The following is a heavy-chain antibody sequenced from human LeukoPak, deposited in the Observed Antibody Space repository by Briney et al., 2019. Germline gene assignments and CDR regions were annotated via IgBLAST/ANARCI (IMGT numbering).Heavy chain of an antibody. CDR3: AADGYYGSGSYY. V-gene: IGHV1-58*02. CDR1: GFTFTSSA. CDR2: IVVGSGNT. J-gene: IGHJ4*02. D-gene: IGHD3-10*01. Sequence: SVKVSCKASGFTFTSSAMQWVRQARGQRLEWIGWIVVGSGNTNYAQKFQERVTITRDMYTSTAYMELSSLRSEDTAVYYCAADGYYGSGSYYWGQGTLVTVSS.